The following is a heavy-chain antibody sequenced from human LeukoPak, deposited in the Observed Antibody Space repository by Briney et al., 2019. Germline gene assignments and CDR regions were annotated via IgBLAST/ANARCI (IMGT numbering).Heavy chain of an antibody. V-gene: IGHV4-34*01. J-gene: IGHJ4*02. CDR1: GGSFSGYY. Sequence: SETLSLTYAVYGGSFSGYYWSWIRQPPGKGLEWIGEINHSGSTNYNPSLKSRVTISVDTSKNQFSLKLSSVTAADTAVYYCARTWYSSSWYGFDYWGQGTLVTVSS. CDR2: INHSGST. CDR3: ARTWYSSSWYGFDY. D-gene: IGHD6-13*01.